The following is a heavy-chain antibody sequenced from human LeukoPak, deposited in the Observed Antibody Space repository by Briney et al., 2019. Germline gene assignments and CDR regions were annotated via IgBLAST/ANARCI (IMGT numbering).Heavy chain of an antibody. J-gene: IGHJ4*02. CDR1: GFTFNSYG. D-gene: IGHD3-22*01. CDR3: AREYYDSSGYYYENYFDY. V-gene: IGHV3-33*01. CDR2: IWYDGSNK. Sequence: GGSLRLSCAASGFTFNSYGMHWVRQAPGKGLEGVAVIWYDGSNKYYADSVRGRFTISRDNSKNTLYLQMNSLRAEDTAVYYCAREYYDSSGYYYENYFDYWGQGTLVTVSS.